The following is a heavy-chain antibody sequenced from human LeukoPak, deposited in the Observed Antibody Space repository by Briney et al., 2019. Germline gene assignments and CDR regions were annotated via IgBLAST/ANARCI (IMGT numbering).Heavy chain of an antibody. CDR2: IIPIFGTA. V-gene: IGHV1-69*13. CDR3: ARDRDYGSGTHTARFDP. Sequence: SVKVSCKASGGTFSSYAISWVRQAPGQGLEWMGGIIPIFGTANYAQKFQGRVTITADESTSTAYMELSSLRSEDTAVYYCARDRDYGSGTHTARFDPWGQGTLVTVSS. J-gene: IGHJ5*02. D-gene: IGHD3-10*01. CDR1: GGTFSSYA.